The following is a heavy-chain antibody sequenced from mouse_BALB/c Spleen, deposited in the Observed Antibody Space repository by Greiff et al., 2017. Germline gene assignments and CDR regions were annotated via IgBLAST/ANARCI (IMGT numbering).Heavy chain of an antibody. Sequence: EVQLVESGGGLVQPGGSRKLSCAASGFTFSSFGMHWVRQAPEKGLEWVAYISSGSSTIYYADTVKGRFTISRDNPKNTLFLQMTSLRSEDTAMYYCARSEGITTWFAYWGQGTLVTVSA. J-gene: IGHJ3*01. CDR3: ARSEGITTWFAY. CDR1: GFTFSSFG. D-gene: IGHD2-4*01. V-gene: IGHV5-17*02. CDR2: ISSGSSTI.